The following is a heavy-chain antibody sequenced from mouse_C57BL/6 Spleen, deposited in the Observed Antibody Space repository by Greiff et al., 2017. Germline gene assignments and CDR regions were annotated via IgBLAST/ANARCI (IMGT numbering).Heavy chain of an antibody. CDR3: ALYYDYPGVPYYFDY. CDR2: ISYDGSN. CDR1: GYSITSGYY. V-gene: IGHV3-6*01. D-gene: IGHD2-4*01. J-gene: IGHJ2*01. Sequence: ESGPGLVKPSQSLSLTCSVTGYSITSGYYWNWIRQFPGNKLEWMGYISYDGSNNYNPSLKNRISITRDTSKNQFFLKLNSVTTEDTATYYCALYYDYPGVPYYFDYWAKAPLSQSPQ.